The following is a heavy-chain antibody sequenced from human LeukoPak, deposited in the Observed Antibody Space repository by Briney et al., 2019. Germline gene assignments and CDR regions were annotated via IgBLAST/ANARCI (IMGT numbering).Heavy chain of an antibody. J-gene: IGHJ4*02. CDR2: ISGSGGST. Sequence: GGSLRLSCAVSGFTFITYAMTWVRQAPGKGLEWVSTISGSGGSTYYADSVKGRFTISRDNSKNTVNLQMNSLRAEDTAVYYCAKYRDGYNSPVYWGQGTLVTVSS. D-gene: IGHD5-24*01. CDR3: AKYRDGYNSPVY. V-gene: IGHV3-23*01. CDR1: GFTFITYA.